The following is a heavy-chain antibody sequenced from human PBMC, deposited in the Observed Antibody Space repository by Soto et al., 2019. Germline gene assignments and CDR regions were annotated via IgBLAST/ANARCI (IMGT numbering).Heavy chain of an antibody. CDR1: GCTFSSYS. CDR3: AKDQTLLWVGGLSF. Sequence: PEGSLRLSCAASGCTFSSYSMHWVCQAPGKGLEWVAVISYDGSNKYYADSVKGRFTISRDNSKNTLYLQMNSLRAEDTAVYYCAKDQTLLWVGGLSFGGQGTLVTVSS. CDR2: ISYDGSNK. D-gene: IGHD3-10*01. J-gene: IGHJ4*02. V-gene: IGHV3-30*18.